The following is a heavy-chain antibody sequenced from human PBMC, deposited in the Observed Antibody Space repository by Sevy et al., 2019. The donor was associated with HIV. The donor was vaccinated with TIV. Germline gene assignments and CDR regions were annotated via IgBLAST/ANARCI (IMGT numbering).Heavy chain of an antibody. D-gene: IGHD3-22*01. J-gene: IGHJ3*02. CDR1: GFTFSSYS. V-gene: IGHV3-48*02. CDR3: ARDGITYYYDTSGYYYWNAFDI. Sequence: GGSLRLSCAASGFTFSSYSMNWVRQAPGRGLEWVSYISSSSSAMYYADSVKGRFTISRDNAKNSLYLKMNSLRDEDTAVYYCARDGITYYYDTSGYYYWNAFDIWGQGTMVTVSS. CDR2: ISSSSSAM.